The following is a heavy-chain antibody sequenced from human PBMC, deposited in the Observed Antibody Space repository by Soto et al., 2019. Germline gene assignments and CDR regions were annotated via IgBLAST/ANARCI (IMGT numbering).Heavy chain of an antibody. CDR2: ISGYNGFT. J-gene: IGHJ4*02. Sequence: QVQLVQSETEVKKPGASVKVSCKTSGFTFADYGITWVRQAPGQGLEWMGWISGYNGFTNYAQKLQDRVIMTTDTSTTTAYMELRSLRSDDTAIYDCARDLGVQPGGCGRCSMAFWGQGTLVTVSS. CDR1: GFTFADYG. V-gene: IGHV1-18*01. CDR3: ARDLGVQPGGCGRCSMAF. D-gene: IGHD6-19*01.